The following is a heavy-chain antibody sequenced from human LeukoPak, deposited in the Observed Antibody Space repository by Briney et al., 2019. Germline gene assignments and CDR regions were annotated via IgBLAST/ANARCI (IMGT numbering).Heavy chain of an antibody. CDR3: ARGSHGTIFGQVDWYFDL. Sequence: SETLSLTCAVYGGSFSGYYWSWIRQPPGKGLEWIGSIYYSGSTYYNPSLKSRVTISVDTSKNQFSLKLSSVTAADTAVYYCARGSHGTIFGQVDWYFDLWGRGTLVTVSS. CDR2: IYYSGST. V-gene: IGHV4-34*01. CDR1: GGSFSGYY. D-gene: IGHD3/OR15-3a*01. J-gene: IGHJ2*01.